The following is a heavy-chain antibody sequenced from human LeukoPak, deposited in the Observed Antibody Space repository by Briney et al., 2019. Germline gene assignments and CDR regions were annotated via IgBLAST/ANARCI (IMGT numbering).Heavy chain of an antibody. Sequence: PGGSLRLSCAASGFTFDDYGMSWVRQAPGKGLEWVSGINWNGGSTGYADSVKGRFTISRDNAKNSLYLQMNSLRAEDTALYHCARGVGSSGWYGGNWFDPWGQGTLVTVSS. CDR3: ARGVGSSGWYGGNWFDP. D-gene: IGHD6-19*01. V-gene: IGHV3-20*01. CDR2: INWNGGST. CDR1: GFTFDDYG. J-gene: IGHJ5*02.